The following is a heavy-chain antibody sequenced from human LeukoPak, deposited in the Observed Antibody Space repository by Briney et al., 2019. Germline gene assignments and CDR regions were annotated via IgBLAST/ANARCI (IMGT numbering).Heavy chain of an antibody. CDR1: GYTFTGYY. CDR2: INPNSGGT. V-gene: IGHV1-2*02. CDR3: ARENYRNWFDP. D-gene: IGHD3-16*02. Sequence: GASVKVSCKASGYTFTGYYMHWVRQAPGQGLEWMGWINPNSGGTNYAQKFQGRVTMTRDTSISTAYMELSSLRSEDTAVYYCARENYRNWFDPWGQGTLVTVSS. J-gene: IGHJ5*02.